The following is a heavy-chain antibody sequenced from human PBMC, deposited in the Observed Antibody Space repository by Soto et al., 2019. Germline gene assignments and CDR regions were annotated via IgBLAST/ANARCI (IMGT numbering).Heavy chain of an antibody. CDR3: TRRVAVAGTDYYGMDV. CDR2: IRSKTNNYAT. CDR1: GFTFSGSA. D-gene: IGHD6-19*01. J-gene: IGHJ6*02. Sequence: GSLRLSGAASGFTFSGSAMHWVRQASGKGLEWVGRIRSKTNNYATAYAASVKGRFTISRDDSKNTAYLQMNSLKTEDTAVYYCTRRVAVAGTDYYGMDVWGQGTTVTVSS. V-gene: IGHV3-73*01.